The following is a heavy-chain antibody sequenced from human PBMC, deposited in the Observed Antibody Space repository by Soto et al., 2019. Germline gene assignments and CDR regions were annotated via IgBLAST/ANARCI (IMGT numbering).Heavy chain of an antibody. CDR2: VLYDGSKK. CDR3: VKDLALMGDY. D-gene: IGHD3-16*01. CDR1: GFRFSDYG. Sequence: QVHLVESGGGVVQPGTSLRLSCTASGFRFSDYGMDWVRQAPGKGLEWVSRVLYDGSKKYYADSVKGRFTISRDNLRNTLYLQMDSLRADDTAVYYCVKDLALMGDYWGQGTPVTVSS. J-gene: IGHJ4*02. V-gene: IGHV3-30*18.